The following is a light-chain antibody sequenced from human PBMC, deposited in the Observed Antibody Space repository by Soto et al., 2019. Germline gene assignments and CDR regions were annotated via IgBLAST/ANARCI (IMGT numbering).Light chain of an antibody. J-gene: IGKJ1*01. V-gene: IGKV1-39*01. CDR1: QSVDNY. CDR2: GAS. Sequence: DIQMTQSPSSLSASVGDTVTLTCRASQSVDNYLNWYQLKPGKVPKLLIYGASTLNTGVPSRFSGSGSGTEFTLTISSLRPDDFATYYCQQYNDYSAWTFGQGTKVDIK. CDR3: QQYNDYSAWT.